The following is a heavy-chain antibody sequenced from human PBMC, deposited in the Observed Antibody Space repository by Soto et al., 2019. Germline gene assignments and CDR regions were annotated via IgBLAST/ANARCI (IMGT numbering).Heavy chain of an antibody. CDR3: ARDISSIIVVVPAATRAFDI. Sequence: QVQLVQSGAEVKKPGASVKVSCKASGYTFTSYGISWVRQAPGQGLEWMGWISAYNGNTSYAQKLQGRVTMTTDTSTSTAYMELRSLRSDDTAVYYCARDISSIIVVVPAATRAFDIWGQGTMVTVSS. J-gene: IGHJ3*02. V-gene: IGHV1-18*01. CDR1: GYTFTSYG. CDR2: ISAYNGNT. D-gene: IGHD2-2*01.